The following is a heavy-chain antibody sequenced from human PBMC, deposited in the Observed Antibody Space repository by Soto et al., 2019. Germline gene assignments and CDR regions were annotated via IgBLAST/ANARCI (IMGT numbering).Heavy chain of an antibody. CDR1: GGSISSGGYY. J-gene: IGHJ4*02. V-gene: IGHV4-31*03. CDR2: IYYSGST. Sequence: QVQLQESGPGLVKPSQTLSLTCTVSGGSISSGGYYWSWIRQHPGKGLEWIGYIYYSGSTYYNPYLKSRVTISVDTSKNQCSLKLSSVTAADTAVYYCARKTTVTTSFDYWGQGTLVTVSS. D-gene: IGHD4-17*01. CDR3: ARKTTVTTSFDY.